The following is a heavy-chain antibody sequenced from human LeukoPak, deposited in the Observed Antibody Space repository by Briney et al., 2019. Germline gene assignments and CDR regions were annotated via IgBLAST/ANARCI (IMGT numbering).Heavy chain of an antibody. CDR1: GFTFSSYA. CDR3: ATKSGGYWDFDY. D-gene: IGHD1-26*01. J-gene: IGHJ4*02. V-gene: IGHV3-23*01. Sequence: GGSLRLSCAASGFTFSSYAMSWVRQAPGKGLEWVSAISGSGGSTYYADSVKGRFTISRDNSKNTLYLQMNSLRAEDTAVYYCATKSGGYWDFDYWGQGTLVTVSS. CDR2: ISGSGGST.